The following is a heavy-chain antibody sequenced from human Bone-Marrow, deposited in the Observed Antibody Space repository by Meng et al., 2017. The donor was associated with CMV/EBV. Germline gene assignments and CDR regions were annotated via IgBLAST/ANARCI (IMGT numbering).Heavy chain of an antibody. CDR3: ASDGSGSYYYYYGMDV. CDR1: GYTFTSYG. D-gene: IGHD3-10*01. Sequence: ASVKVSCKASGYTFTSYGISWVRQAPGQGLEWMGWISAYNGNTNYAQKLQGRVTMTTDTSTSTAYMELRSLRSDDTAVYYCASDGSGSYYYYYGMDVWGQGTTVTVS. V-gene: IGHV1-18*01. CDR2: ISAYNGNT. J-gene: IGHJ6*02.